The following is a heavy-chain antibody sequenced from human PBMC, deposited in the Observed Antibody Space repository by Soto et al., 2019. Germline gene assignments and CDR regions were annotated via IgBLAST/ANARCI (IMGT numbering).Heavy chain of an antibody. V-gene: IGHV4-59*12. D-gene: IGHD2-21*01. Sequence: SETLSLTCTISGGSISPYSWTWIRQSPGKGLEWIGYVSHSGRTFYTPSLKSRLTMSLDTSRNTLYLQMNSLGAEDTAIYYCVKDAPGGGWLSDYWGRGTLVTVSS. CDR1: GGSISPYS. CDR3: VKDAPGGGWLSDY. J-gene: IGHJ4*02. CDR2: VSHSGRT.